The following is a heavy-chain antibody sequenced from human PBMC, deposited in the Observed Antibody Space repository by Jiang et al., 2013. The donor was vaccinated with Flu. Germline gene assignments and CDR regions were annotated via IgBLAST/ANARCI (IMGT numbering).Heavy chain of an antibody. CDR3: ARHPSGYSNSWYKY. D-gene: IGHD6-13*01. Sequence: AEVKKPGESLKISCKAIGYDFVNYWIGWVRQMPGKGLEWMGIIYPGDSDTRYSPSFQGQVTISSDKSINTAYLQWRSLKASDTAMYYCARHPSGYSNSWYKYWGQGTLVTVSS. CDR2: IYPGDSDT. J-gene: IGHJ4*02. V-gene: IGHV5-51*01. CDR1: GYDFVNYW.